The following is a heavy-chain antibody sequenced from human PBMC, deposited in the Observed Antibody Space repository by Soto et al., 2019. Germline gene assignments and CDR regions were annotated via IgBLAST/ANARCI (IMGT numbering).Heavy chain of an antibody. CDR2: IKSKTDGGTT. J-gene: IGHJ6*02. CDR1: GFTFSNAW. D-gene: IGHD3-3*01. V-gene: IGHV3-15*07. Sequence: PGGSLRLSCAASGFTFSNAWMNWVRQAPGKGLEWVGRIKSKTDGGTTDYAAPVKGRFTISRDDSKNTLYLQMNSLKTEDTAVYYCTTPRFLEWLSYYYGMDVWGQGTTVTVSS. CDR3: TTPRFLEWLSYYYGMDV.